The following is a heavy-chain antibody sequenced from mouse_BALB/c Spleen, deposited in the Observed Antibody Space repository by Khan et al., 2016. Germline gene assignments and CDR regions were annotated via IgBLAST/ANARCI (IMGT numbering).Heavy chain of an antibody. CDR1: GFNIKDNF. CDR3: ARGDYGNYAAY. V-gene: IGHV14-1*02. Sequence: VQLQQSGAELVRPGASVKLSCKASGFNIKDNFIHWVKQRPEQGLECIGWIDPENGNTIYAPKFQGRASITADTSSNTAYLQLSSLTSEDTVVSYCARGDYGNYAAYWGQGALVTVSA. CDR2: IDPENGNT. J-gene: IGHJ3*01. D-gene: IGHD2-1*01.